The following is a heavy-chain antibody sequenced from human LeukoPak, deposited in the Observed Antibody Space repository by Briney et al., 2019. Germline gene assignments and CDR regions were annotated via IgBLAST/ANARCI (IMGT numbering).Heavy chain of an antibody. CDR1: GFTFSSYG. J-gene: IGHJ6*02. CDR2: IWYDGSNK. D-gene: IGHD6-19*01. CDR3: VRAPPYSSASWGYYGMDV. Sequence: GGSLRLSCAASGFTFSSYGMHWVRQAPGKGLEWVAVIWYDGSNKYYADSVKGRFTISRDNSKNTLYLQMNSLRAEDTAVYYCVRAPPYSSASWGYYGMDVWGQGTTVTVSS. V-gene: IGHV3-33*01.